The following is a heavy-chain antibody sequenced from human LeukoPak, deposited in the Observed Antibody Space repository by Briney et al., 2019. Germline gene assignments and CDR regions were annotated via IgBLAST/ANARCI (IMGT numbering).Heavy chain of an antibody. D-gene: IGHD3-10*01. CDR1: GFSFSSSW. J-gene: IGHJ6*02. V-gene: IGHV3-7*02. Sequence: GGSLRLSCAASGFSFSSSWMTWVRQAPGKGLEWVATIKQDGSEKFYVNSVKGRFTISRDNTKDSLYLQMNSLRAEDTAVYYCVKGSGMDVWGQGTTVTVSS. CDR3: VKGSGMDV. CDR2: IKQDGSEK.